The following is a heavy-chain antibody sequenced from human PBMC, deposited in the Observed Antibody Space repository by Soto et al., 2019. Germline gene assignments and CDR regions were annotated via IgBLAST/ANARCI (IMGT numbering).Heavy chain of an antibody. D-gene: IGHD4-17*01. CDR2: IYHSGST. J-gene: IGHJ3*01. CDR1: GGSIGSSSYY. Sequence: SETLSLTCTVSGGSIGSSSYYWGWIRQPPGKGLEWIGSIYHSGSTYYNPSLKSRVTIFVDTSKNQFSLKLRSVTAADTAVYYCARLTFDYGDYAGDAFNVWGQGTMVTVSS. CDR3: ARLTFDYGDYAGDAFNV. V-gene: IGHV4-39*01.